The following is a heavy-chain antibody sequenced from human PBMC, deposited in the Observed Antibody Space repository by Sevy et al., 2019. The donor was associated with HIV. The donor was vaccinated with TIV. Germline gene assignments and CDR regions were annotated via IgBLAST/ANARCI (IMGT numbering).Heavy chain of an antibody. CDR2: INSHGTIT. J-gene: IGHJ6*02. CDR3: ARGQVLRFLEWPTYGMDV. D-gene: IGHD3-3*01. CDR1: GFTFSSHW. V-gene: IGHV3-74*01. Sequence: GRSLRLSCAASGFTFSSHWMFWVRQAPGKGLVWVSHINSHGTITNYADSVKGRFTISRDNAKNTVYLQINSLRAEDTAVYYCARGQVLRFLEWPTYGMDVWGQGTTVTVSS.